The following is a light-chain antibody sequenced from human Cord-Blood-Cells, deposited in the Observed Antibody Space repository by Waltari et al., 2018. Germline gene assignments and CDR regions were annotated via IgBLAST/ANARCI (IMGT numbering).Light chain of an antibody. CDR3: QQSYSTPYT. J-gene: IGKJ2*01. Sequence: DIHMTQSPSPLSASVGDGLTITCRASQSISSYLNWYQQKPWKAPKLLIYAASSLQSGVPSRFSGSGSGTDFTLTISSLQPEDFATYYCQQSYSTPYTFGQGTKLEIK. CDR1: QSISSY. CDR2: AAS. V-gene: IGKV1-39*01.